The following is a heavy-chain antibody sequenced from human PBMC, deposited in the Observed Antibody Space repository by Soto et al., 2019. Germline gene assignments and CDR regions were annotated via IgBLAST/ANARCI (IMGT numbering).Heavy chain of an antibody. Sequence: EVQLLESGGGLVQPGGSLRLSCAASGFTFSSYAMSWVRQAPGKGLEWDSAISGSGGSTYYADSVKGRFTISRDNSKNTLYLQMNSLRAEDTAVYYCAKPAGIYCSGGSCYCDYWGQGTLVTVSS. CDR1: GFTFSSYA. CDR3: AKPAGIYCSGGSCYCDY. CDR2: ISGSGGST. V-gene: IGHV3-23*01. D-gene: IGHD2-15*01. J-gene: IGHJ4*02.